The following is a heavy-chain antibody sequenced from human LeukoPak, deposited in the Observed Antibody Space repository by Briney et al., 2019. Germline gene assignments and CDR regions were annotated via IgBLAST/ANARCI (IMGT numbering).Heavy chain of an antibody. D-gene: IGHD2-2*02. CDR1: GYTFTSYG. V-gene: IGHV1-18*01. CDR2: ISAYNGNT. CDR3: ARVKGCSSTSCYTHYYSMDV. J-gene: IGHJ6*03. Sequence: SVKVSCKASGYTFTSYGISWVRQAPGQGLVWMGWISAYNGNTNYAQKLQGRVTMTTDTSTSTAYMELRSVRSDDTAVYYCARVKGCSSTSCYTHYYSMDVWGKGTTVTVSS.